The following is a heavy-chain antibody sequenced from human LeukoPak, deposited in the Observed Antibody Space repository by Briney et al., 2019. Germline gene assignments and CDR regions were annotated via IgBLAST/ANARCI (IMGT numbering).Heavy chain of an antibody. CDR3: AKDQTADAGSYYYYYCGMDV. CDR2: ISGSGGST. CDR1: GSTFSSYA. D-gene: IGHD3-10*01. J-gene: IGHJ6*02. V-gene: IGHV3-23*01. Sequence: GGSLRLSCAASGSTFSSYAMSWVRQAPGKGLEWVSAISGSGGSTYYADSVKGRFTISRDNSKNTLYLQMNSLRAEDTAVYYCAKDQTADAGSYYYYYCGMDVWGQGTTVTVSS.